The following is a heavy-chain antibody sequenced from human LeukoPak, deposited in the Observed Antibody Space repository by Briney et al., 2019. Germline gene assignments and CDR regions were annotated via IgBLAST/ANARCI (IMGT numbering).Heavy chain of an antibody. Sequence: SETLSLTCTVSGGSISSYYWSWIRQPPGKGLEWIGFIHYSGTTYYNPSLKSRLTISLDTSKNQFSLKLSSVTAADTAVYYCARNAYYYDRSGSYEAFDIWGQGTMVTVSS. CDR2: IHYSGTT. V-gene: IGHV4-59*08. J-gene: IGHJ3*02. D-gene: IGHD3-22*01. CDR1: GGSISSYY. CDR3: ARNAYYYDRSGSYEAFDI.